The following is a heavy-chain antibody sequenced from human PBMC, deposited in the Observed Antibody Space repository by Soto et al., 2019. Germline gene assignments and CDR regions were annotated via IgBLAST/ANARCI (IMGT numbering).Heavy chain of an antibody. CDR3: ARERLRERQLWSPGSH. Sequence: SVKVSCKASGGTFSSYAISWVRQAPGQGLEWMGGIIPIFGTANYAQKFQGRVTITADESTSTAYMELSSLRSEDTAVYYCARERLRERQLWSPGSHWGQGTLVTVS. CDR2: IIPIFGTA. V-gene: IGHV1-69*13. J-gene: IGHJ4*02. CDR1: GGTFSSYA. D-gene: IGHD5-18*01.